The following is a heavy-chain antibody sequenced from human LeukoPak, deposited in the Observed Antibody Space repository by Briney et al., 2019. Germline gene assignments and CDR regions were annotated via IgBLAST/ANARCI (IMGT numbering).Heavy chain of an antibody. CDR2: IIPIFGTA. V-gene: IGHV1-69*13. Sequence: SVKVSCKASGYTFTSYAMNWVRQAPGQGLEWMGGIIPIFGTANYAQKFQGRVTITADESTSTAYMELSSLRSEDTAVYYCAREGMTGHNVDYWGQGTLVTVSS. CDR3: AREGMTGHNVDY. J-gene: IGHJ4*02. CDR1: GYTFTSYA. D-gene: IGHD3-9*01.